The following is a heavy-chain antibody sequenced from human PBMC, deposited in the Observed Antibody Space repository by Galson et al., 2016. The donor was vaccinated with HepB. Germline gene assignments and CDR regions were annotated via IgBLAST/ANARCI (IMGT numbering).Heavy chain of an antibody. J-gene: IGHJ6*02. Sequence: CAISGDSVSSSTAAWNWIRQSPSRGLEWLGRTYYRSKWYLEYAVSVKSRITISPDTSKNQFSLQLNSVTPEDTAVYYCVRLIATPVYGLDVWGQGTTVTGSS. CDR2: TYYRSKWYL. D-gene: IGHD6-6*01. V-gene: IGHV6-1*01. CDR1: GDSVSSSTAA. CDR3: VRLIATPVYGLDV.